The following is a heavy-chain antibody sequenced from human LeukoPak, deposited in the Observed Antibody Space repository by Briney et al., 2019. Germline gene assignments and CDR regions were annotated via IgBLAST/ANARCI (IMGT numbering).Heavy chain of an antibody. V-gene: IGHV3-7*01. CDR1: GSTFSRYW. D-gene: IGHD3-10*01. CDR3: ASAAGWELGY. CDR2: IKQDGSEK. J-gene: IGHJ4*02. Sequence: PGGSLRLSCAASGSTFSRYWMSWVRQTPEKGPEWVANIKQDGSEKNYVDSVKGRFTISRDNAKNSLYLQMNSLRAEDTAVYYCASAAGWELGYWGQRTLVTVSS.